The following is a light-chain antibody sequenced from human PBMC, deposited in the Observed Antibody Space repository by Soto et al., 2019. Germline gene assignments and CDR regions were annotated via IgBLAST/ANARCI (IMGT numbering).Light chain of an antibody. CDR1: QSVSSN. Sequence: EIVMTQSPATLSLSPGERATLSCRASQSVSSNLAWYQQKPGQAPRLLIYGVSTRATVIPDRFSGSGSGTDFTLTISGLEPEDFAVYYCQQYGSSPSWTFGQGTKVDIK. CDR2: GVS. J-gene: IGKJ1*01. V-gene: IGKV3-20*01. CDR3: QQYGSSPSWT.